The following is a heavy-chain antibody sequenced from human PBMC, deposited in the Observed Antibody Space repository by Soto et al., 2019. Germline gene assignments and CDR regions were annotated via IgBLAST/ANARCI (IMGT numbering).Heavy chain of an antibody. Sequence: GASVKVSWKAAGGTFSSYAISWVRQAPGQGLEWMGGIIPIFGTANYAQKFQGRVTITADESTSTAYMELSSLRSEDTTVYYCTLSSWVYGYYYYGMDVWGQGTTVTVSS. D-gene: IGHD6-13*01. CDR2: IIPIFGTA. V-gene: IGHV1-69*13. CDR3: TLSSWVYGYYYYGMDV. J-gene: IGHJ6*02. CDR1: GGTFSSYA.